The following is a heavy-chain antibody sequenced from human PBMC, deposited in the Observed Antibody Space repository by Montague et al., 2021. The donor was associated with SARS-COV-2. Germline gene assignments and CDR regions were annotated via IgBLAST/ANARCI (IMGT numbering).Heavy chain of an antibody. CDR1: DVSLSSSTW. V-gene: IGHV4-4*02. CDR2: TYLSGFT. J-gene: IGHJ4*02. CDR3: ARGGLGNRGFDY. D-gene: IGHD3/OR15-3a*01. Sequence: SETLSLTCVVSDVSLSSSTWWSWVRQSPGEGLEWVGDTYLSGFTQYNPSVKRRVTISLDDSRSQFSLRLTSVTAADTAVYFCARGGLGNRGFDYWGQGALVTVSS.